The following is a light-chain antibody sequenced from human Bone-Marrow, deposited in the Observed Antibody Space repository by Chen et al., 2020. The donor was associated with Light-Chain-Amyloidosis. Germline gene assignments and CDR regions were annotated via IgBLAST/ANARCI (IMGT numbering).Light chain of an antibody. CDR3: QAWDSSTVV. J-gene: IGLJ2*01. CDR2: QDS. V-gene: IGLV3-1*01. CDR1: KLGDKY. Sequence: SYELTPPPSESVSPGQTASITCSGDKLGDKYACWYQQKPGQSPVLVIYQDSKRPSGIPERFSGSNSGNTATLTISGTQAMDEADYYCQAWDSSTVVFGGGTKLTVL.